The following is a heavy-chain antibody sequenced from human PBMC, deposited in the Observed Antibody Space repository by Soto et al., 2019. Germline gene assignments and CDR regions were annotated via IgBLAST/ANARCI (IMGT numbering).Heavy chain of an antibody. CDR3: VREAYIGYGHAIDR. J-gene: IGHJ5*02. D-gene: IGHD5-12*01. CDR2: NYYSGAT. V-gene: IGHV4-59*01. CDR1: GVSISSYY. Sequence: PSETLSLTCAVSGVSISSYYWSWIRQPPGKGLEWIGYNYYSGATNYNPSLKCRVTISVDTSKNQFFLRLTSVTAADTAVYYCVREAYIGYGHAIDRWGPGTLVTVSS.